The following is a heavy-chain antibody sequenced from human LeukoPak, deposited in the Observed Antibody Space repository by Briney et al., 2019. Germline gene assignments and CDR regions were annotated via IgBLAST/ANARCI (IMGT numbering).Heavy chain of an antibody. CDR2: IYSDGRT. J-gene: IGHJ4*02. Sequence: GGSLRLSCAASGFAVGSYFTSWVRQAPGKGLEWVLIIYSDGRTTYADSVTGRFTISRDSSKNAVYLQMNSLRVEDTAVYYRAGQLGRSGHSYWGQGAQVTVFS. V-gene: IGHV3-66*04. D-gene: IGHD3-22*01. CDR3: AGQLGRSGHSY. CDR1: GFAVGSYF.